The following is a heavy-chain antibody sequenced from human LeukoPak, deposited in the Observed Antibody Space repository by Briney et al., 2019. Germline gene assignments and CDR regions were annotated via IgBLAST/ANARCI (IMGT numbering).Heavy chain of an antibody. J-gene: IGHJ4*02. D-gene: IGHD2-15*01. CDR1: GGSVSSGSYY. CDR2: IYYSGST. Sequence: KPSETLSLTCTVSGGSVSSGSYYWSWIRQPPGKGLEWIGYIYYSGSTNYNPSLKSRVTISVDTSKNQFSLKLSSVTAADTAVYYCARDRGYCSGGSCYFDYWGQGTLVTVSS. V-gene: IGHV4-61*01. CDR3: ARDRGYCSGGSCYFDY.